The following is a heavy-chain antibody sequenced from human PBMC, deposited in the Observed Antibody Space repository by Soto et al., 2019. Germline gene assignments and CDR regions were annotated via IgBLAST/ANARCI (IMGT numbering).Heavy chain of an antibody. CDR3: AGPGCGSGLGFDP. CDR1: GFSFSSYW. J-gene: IGHJ5*02. Sequence: EVQLVEPGGGLVQPGGSLRLSCIASGFSFSSYWMHWVRQAPGKGLVWVSCINTDGSVTRYADSVKGRFTISRDNAKNILSLQHNSLTSLDTALYYCAGPGCGSGLGFDPWGQGTLVTVSS. D-gene: IGHD3-10*01. V-gene: IGHV3-74*01. CDR2: INTDGSVT.